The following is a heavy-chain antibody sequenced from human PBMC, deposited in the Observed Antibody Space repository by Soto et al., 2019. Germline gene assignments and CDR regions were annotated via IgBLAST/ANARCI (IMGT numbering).Heavy chain of an antibody. J-gene: IGHJ4*02. CDR1: GDRVSRNSAA. V-gene: IGHV6-1*01. D-gene: IGHD3-22*01. CDR3: ATSGYHDSSGYHFDY. CDR2: TYYRSKWHN. Sequence: SQTLSLTCSISGDRVSRNSAAWNWIRQSPSSGLEWLGRTYYRSKWHNDYAVSVKSRIIINPDTSKNQFSLQLNSVTPEDTAVYYCATSGYHDSSGYHFDYWGRGTPVTVSS.